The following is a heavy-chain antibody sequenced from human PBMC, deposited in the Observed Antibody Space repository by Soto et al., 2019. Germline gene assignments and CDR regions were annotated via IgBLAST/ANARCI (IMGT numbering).Heavy chain of an antibody. CDR1: GGSISSYY. J-gene: IGHJ3*02. D-gene: IGHD3-22*01. Sequence: PSETLSLTCTVSGGSISSYYWSWIRQPPGKGLEWIGYIYYSGSTNYNPSLKSRVTISVDTSKNQFSLKLSSVTAADTAVYYCARVRGYYDSSGYYYVGSRDAFDIWGQGTMVTVSS. CDR3: ARVRGYYDSSGYYYVGSRDAFDI. CDR2: IYYSGST. V-gene: IGHV4-59*01.